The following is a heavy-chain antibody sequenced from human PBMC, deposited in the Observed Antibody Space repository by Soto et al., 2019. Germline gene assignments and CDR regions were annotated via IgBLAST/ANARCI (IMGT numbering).Heavy chain of an antibody. J-gene: IGHJ6*03. CDR2: IRSKANSYAT. V-gene: IGHV3-73*01. D-gene: IGHD2-2*01. Sequence: GGSLRLSCAASGFTFSGSAMHWVRQASGKGLEWVGRIRSKANSYATAYAASVKGRFTISRDDSKNTAYLQMNSLKTEDTAVYYCTRAARYCSSTSCYPKSNYYYYYMDVWGKGTTVTVSS. CDR3: TRAARYCSSTSCYPKSNYYYYYMDV. CDR1: GFTFSGSA.